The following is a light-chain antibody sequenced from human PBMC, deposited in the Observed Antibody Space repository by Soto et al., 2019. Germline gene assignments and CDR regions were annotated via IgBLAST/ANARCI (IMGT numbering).Light chain of an antibody. Sequence: EIVLTQSPATLSLSPGERATLSCRASQNVSSYLAWYQQKPGQAPRLLIYDASNRATGIPARFSGGGSGTDFPLPIRSLEPEDFALYYCQQRFNSPRCTFGQGTKLEIK. V-gene: IGKV3-11*01. J-gene: IGKJ2*02. CDR1: QNVSSY. CDR3: QQRFNSPRCT. CDR2: DAS.